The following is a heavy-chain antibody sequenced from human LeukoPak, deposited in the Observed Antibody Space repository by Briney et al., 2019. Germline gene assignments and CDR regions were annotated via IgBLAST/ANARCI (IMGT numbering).Heavy chain of an antibody. V-gene: IGHV3-21*01. CDR1: EFTFSSYN. J-gene: IGHJ4*02. CDR3: AREPFWSGYYSNLHFDY. CDR2: ISGSGKYI. Sequence: PGGSLRLSCAASEFTFSSYNVNWVRQAPGKGLEWVSCISGSGKYIYYADSVKGRFTISRDNAKNSLYLQMNSLRAEDTAVYYCAREPFWSGYYSNLHFDYWGQGTLVTVSS. D-gene: IGHD3-3*01.